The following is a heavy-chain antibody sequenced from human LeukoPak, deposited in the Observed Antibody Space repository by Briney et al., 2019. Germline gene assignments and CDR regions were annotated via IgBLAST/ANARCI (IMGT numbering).Heavy chain of an antibody. D-gene: IGHD3-9*01. CDR3: ARCLEGGDILTGSGY. V-gene: IGHV3-21*01. CDR1: GVTFSSYS. J-gene: IGHJ4*02. CDR2: IRTSSSYI. Sequence: KPGGSLRLSCAASGVTFSSYSMNWVRQAPGKGLEWVSSIRTSSSYIYYADSVKGRFTISRDNTKNSLYLQMNSLRAEDTAVYYCARCLEGGDILTGSGYWGQGTLVTVSS.